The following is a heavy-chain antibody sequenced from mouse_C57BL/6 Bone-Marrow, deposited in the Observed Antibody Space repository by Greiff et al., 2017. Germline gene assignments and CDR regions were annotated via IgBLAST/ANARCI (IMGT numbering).Heavy chain of an antibody. CDR3: VRQRHYYGFAY. V-gene: IGHV10-1*01. CDR2: IRSKSNNYAT. D-gene: IGHD1-2*01. Sequence: EVKLMESGGGLVQPKGSLKLSCAASGFSFNTYAMNWVRQAPGKGLEWVARIRSKSNNYATYYADSVKDRFTISRDDSESMLYLQMNNLKTEDTAMYYCVRQRHYYGFAYWGQGTLVTVSA. CDR1: GFSFNTYA. J-gene: IGHJ3*01.